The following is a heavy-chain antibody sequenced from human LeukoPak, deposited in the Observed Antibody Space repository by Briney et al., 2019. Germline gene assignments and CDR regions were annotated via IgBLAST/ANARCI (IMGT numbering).Heavy chain of an antibody. V-gene: IGHV3-49*04. CDR2: IRSRNYGGKI. CDR1: GFTFGDSG. Sequence: GGSLRLSCTGSGFTFGDSGINWVRQAPGKGLEWVGFIRSRNYGGKIEYAASVRGRFTISRDDSESIAYLQMNNLKSEDSAVHYCSRAPNYDFWLDCWGQGTLITVSS. D-gene: IGHD3-3*01. CDR3: SRAPNYDFWLDC. J-gene: IGHJ4*02.